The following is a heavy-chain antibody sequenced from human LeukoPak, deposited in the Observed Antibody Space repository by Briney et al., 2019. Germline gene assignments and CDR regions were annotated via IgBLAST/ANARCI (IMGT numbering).Heavy chain of an antibody. Sequence: GGSLRLSCAASGFTFSDYSMNWVRQAPGKGLEWVASVNTVSSYIYYADSMRGRFTISRDNAKNSLFLQMNSLRAEDTAVYHCARSRRNSDRSDFFYYYGHWGQGTLVTVSS. CDR3: ARSRRNSDRSDFFYYYGH. V-gene: IGHV3-21*01. CDR2: VNTVSSYI. D-gene: IGHD3-22*01. J-gene: IGHJ4*02. CDR1: GFTFSDYS.